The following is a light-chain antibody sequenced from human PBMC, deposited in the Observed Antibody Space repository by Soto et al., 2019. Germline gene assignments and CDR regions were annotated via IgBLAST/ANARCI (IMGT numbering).Light chain of an antibody. CDR2: AAS. CDR1: QGISSY. CDR3: QQYYSYPRT. Sequence: AIRMTQSPSSLSASTGDRVTITCRASQGISSYLAWYQQKPGKAPKLLIYAASTLQSGVPSRFSGSGSGTDFTLTISYLQSEDFATYYCQQYYSYPRTFGQGTKLDIK. V-gene: IGKV1-8*01. J-gene: IGKJ1*01.